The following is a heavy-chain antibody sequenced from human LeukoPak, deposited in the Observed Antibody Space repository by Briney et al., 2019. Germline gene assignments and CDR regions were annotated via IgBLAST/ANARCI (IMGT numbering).Heavy chain of an antibody. CDR1: GYTFTSYD. CDR2: MNPNSGNT. Sequence: ASVKVSCKASGYTFTSYDINWVRQATGQGLEWMGWMNPNSGNTGYAQKFQGRVTMTRNTSISTAYMELSSLRSEDTAVYYRARGRRAQLPPPNWFDPWGQGTLVTASS. CDR3: ARGRRAQLPPPNWFDP. V-gene: IGHV1-8*01. D-gene: IGHD2-2*01. J-gene: IGHJ5*02.